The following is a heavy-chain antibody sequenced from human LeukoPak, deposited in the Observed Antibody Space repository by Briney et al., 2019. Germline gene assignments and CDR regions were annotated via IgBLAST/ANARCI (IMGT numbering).Heavy chain of an antibody. CDR2: IYYSGST. CDR1: GGSISSSSYY. V-gene: IGHV4-39*07. Sequence: SETLSLTCTVSGGSISSSSYYWGWIRQPPGKGLEWIGSIYYSGSTYYNPSLKSRVTISVDTSKNQFSLKLSSVTAADTAVYYCARSTYGSGSYYKGWGQGTLVTVSS. CDR3: ARSTYGSGSYYKG. D-gene: IGHD3-10*01. J-gene: IGHJ4*02.